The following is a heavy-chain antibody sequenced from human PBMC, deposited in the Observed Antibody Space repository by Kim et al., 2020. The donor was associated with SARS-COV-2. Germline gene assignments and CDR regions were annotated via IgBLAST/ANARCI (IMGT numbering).Heavy chain of an antibody. J-gene: IGHJ4*02. V-gene: IGHV1-46*01. Sequence: ASVKVSCKASGYTFTSYYLHWVRQAPGQGLEWMGIINPSGGSTTYAQKFQGRVTMTRDTSTSTVYMELSSLTSEDTAVYYCARVGDGYKHFDCWGQGTLVTVSS. CDR3: ARVGDGYKHFDC. CDR1: GYTFTSYY. D-gene: IGHD5-12*01. CDR2: INPSGGST.